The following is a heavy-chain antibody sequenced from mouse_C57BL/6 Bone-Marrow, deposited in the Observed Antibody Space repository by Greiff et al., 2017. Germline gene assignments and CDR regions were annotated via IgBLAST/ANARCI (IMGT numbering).Heavy chain of an antibody. Sequence: EVQLVESGGGLVKPGGSLKLSCAASGFTFSSYAMSWVRQTPEKRLEWVATISDGGSYTYYPDNVKGRFTISRDNAKNNLYLQMSHLKSEDTAMYYCARGDGNYPYFDYWGQGTTLTVSS. V-gene: IGHV5-4*01. CDR3: ARGDGNYPYFDY. CDR2: ISDGGSYT. CDR1: GFTFSSYA. D-gene: IGHD2-1*01. J-gene: IGHJ2*01.